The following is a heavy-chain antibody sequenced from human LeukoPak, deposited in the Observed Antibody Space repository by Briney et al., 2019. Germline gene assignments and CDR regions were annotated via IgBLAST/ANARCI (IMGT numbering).Heavy chain of an antibody. CDR1: GFSLTTSGVG. Sequence: SGPTLVEPTQTLTLTCSCSGFSLTTSGVGVGWIRQPPGKALEWLTLIYWDDDVRSSPPLKNRLTITKDTSKNQVVLTMTNMDPGDTGTYYCAHRVRLEWIGADAFDFWGQGTMVTVSS. V-gene: IGHV2-5*02. D-gene: IGHD3-3*01. CDR3: AHRVRLEWIGADAFDF. J-gene: IGHJ3*01. CDR2: IYWDDDV.